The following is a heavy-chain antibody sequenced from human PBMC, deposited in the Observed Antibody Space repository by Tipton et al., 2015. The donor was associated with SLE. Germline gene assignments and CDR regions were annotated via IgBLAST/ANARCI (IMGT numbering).Heavy chain of an antibody. CDR3: ARDISWNSPDY. CDR1: GFTFSSYW. Sequence: SLRLSCAASGFTFSSYWMHWVRQTPEKGLVWVSRSDGDGRTTNYADSVKGRFIISRDNAKNTLYLQMNSLRVEDTAVYYCARDISWNSPDYWGQGTPVSVSS. D-gene: IGHD3-3*02. V-gene: IGHV3-74*01. J-gene: IGHJ4*02. CDR2: SDGDGRTT.